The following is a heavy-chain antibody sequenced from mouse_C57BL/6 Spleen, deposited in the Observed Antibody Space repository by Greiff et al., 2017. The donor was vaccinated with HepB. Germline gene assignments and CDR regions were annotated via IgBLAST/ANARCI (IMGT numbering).Heavy chain of an antibody. Sequence: VQLQQSGAELARPGASVKLSCKASGYTFTSYGISWVKQRTGQGLEWIGEIYPRSGNTYYNEKFKGKATLTADKSSSTAYMELRSLSSEDSAVYFCAPITPVVAPAYWGQGTLVTVAA. D-gene: IGHD1-1*01. CDR1: GYTFTSYG. J-gene: IGHJ3*01. CDR2: IYPRSGNT. CDR3: APITPVVAPAY. V-gene: IGHV1-81*01.